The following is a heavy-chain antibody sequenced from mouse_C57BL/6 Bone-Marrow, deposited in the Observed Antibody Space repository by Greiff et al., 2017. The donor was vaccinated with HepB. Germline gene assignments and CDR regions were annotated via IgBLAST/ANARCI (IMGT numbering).Heavy chain of an antibody. Sequence: VKLQESGPELVKPGASVKISCKASGYAFSSSWMNWVKQRPGTGLEWIGRIYPGDGDTNYNGKFNGTATLTADKSSSTAYMQLSSLTSADSAVYFCARTYYYGSSLYYFDYWGQGTTLTVSS. CDR1: GYAFSSSW. CDR2: IYPGDGDT. V-gene: IGHV1-82*01. D-gene: IGHD1-1*01. J-gene: IGHJ2*01. CDR3: ARTYYYGSSLYYFDY.